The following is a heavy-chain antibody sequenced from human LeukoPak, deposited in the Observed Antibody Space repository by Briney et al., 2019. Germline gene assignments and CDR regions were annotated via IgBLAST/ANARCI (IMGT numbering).Heavy chain of an antibody. Sequence: PGASLRLSCAASGFTFSSYAMSWVRQAPGKGLEWVSAISGSGGSTYYADSGKGRFTTSRDNSKNTLYLQMNSLRAEDTAVYYCAKDWSSRFGESNWFDPWGQGTLVTVSS. D-gene: IGHD3-10*01. CDR1: GFTFSSYA. CDR3: AKDWSSRFGESNWFDP. CDR2: ISGSGGST. V-gene: IGHV3-23*01. J-gene: IGHJ5*02.